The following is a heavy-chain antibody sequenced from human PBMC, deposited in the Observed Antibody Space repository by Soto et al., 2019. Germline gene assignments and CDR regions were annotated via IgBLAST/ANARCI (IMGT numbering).Heavy chain of an antibody. D-gene: IGHD2-21*02. J-gene: IGHJ6*03. CDR3: AREGGRGTACMDV. V-gene: IGHV3-23*01. CDR1: GFIFDNYV. Sequence: EVQLLESGGDLVQPGGSLRLSCVASGFIFDNYVMTWVRQTPGRGLQWVSTVSRTGDDRYCSDSVRARFTISRDNSKNTVFLQMNSLRAEDTAVYYCAREGGRGTACMDVWGKGAPVTVSS. CDR2: VSRTGDDR.